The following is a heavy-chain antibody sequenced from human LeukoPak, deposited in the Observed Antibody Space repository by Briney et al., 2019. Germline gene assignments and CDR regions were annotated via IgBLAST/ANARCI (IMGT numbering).Heavy chain of an antibody. CDR3: ARLPWNYFETFDY. CDR2: IYYSGST. J-gene: IGHJ4*02. D-gene: IGHD1-7*01. Sequence: SETLSLTCTVSGGSISSSTYHWGWIRQPPGKGLEWIGSIYYSGSTYYNPSLKSRVTISVDTSKNQFSLKLSSVTAADTAVYYCARLPWNYFETFDYWGQGTLVTVSS. CDR1: GGSISSSTYH. V-gene: IGHV4-39*01.